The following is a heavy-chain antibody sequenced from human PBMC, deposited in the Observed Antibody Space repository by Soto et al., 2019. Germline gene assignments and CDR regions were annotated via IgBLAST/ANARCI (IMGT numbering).Heavy chain of an antibody. V-gene: IGHV1-18*04. CDR2: ISAYNGNT. J-gene: IGHJ5*02. D-gene: IGHD6-19*01. CDR3: ARDLYSSGWYGWFDP. CDR1: NYTFTRYG. Sequence: VASVKVSCKASNYTFTRYGIGWVRQAPGQGLEWIGWISAYNGNTHYAQKLQGRVTMTKDTSTSTAYMELRSLRSDDTAVYYCARDLYSSGWYGWFDPWGQGTLVTVSS.